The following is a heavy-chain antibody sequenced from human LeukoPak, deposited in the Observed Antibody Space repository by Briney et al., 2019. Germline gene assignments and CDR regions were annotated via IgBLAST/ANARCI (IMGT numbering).Heavy chain of an antibody. V-gene: IGHV1-8*01. Sequence: GASVKVSCKASGYTFTSYDINWVRQATGQGLEWMGWMNPNSGNTGYAQKFQGRVTMTRNTSISTAYMELSSLRSEDTAVYYCARWVAAAVFRLGNWFDPWGQGTLVTVSS. CDR3: ARWVAAAVFRLGNWFDP. J-gene: IGHJ5*02. D-gene: IGHD6-13*01. CDR2: MNPNSGNT. CDR1: GYTFTSYD.